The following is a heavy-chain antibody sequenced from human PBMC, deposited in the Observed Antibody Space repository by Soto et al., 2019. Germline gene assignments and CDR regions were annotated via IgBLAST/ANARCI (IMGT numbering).Heavy chain of an antibody. V-gene: IGHV6-1*01. CDR2: TYYRSKWYN. CDR3: ARGRFNAFGI. D-gene: IGHD3-3*01. Sequence: QVQLQQSGPGLVKPSQTLSLACAISGDSVSSNSVAWTWIRQSTSRGLEWMGRTYYRSKWYNDYGVTVKGRITITPDTSKTQFSLQLNSVTPEDTAVYYCARGRFNAFGIWGQGTMVTVSS. CDR1: GDSVSSNSVA. J-gene: IGHJ3*02.